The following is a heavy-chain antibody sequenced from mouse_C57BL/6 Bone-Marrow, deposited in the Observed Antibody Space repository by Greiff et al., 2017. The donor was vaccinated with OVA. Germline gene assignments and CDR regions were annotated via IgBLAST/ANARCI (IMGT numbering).Heavy chain of an antibody. J-gene: IGHJ2*01. CDR2: IYPGDGDT. Sequence: QVQLQQSGPELVKPGASVKISCKASGYAFSSSWMNWVKQRPGKGLEWIGRIYPGDGDTNYNGKFKGKATLTADNSSSTAYMQLSSLTSEDSAVYFCARHEDGYYASYFDYGGQGTTLTVSS. D-gene: IGHD2-3*01. CDR1: GYAFSSSW. V-gene: IGHV1-82*01. CDR3: ARHEDGYYASYFDY.